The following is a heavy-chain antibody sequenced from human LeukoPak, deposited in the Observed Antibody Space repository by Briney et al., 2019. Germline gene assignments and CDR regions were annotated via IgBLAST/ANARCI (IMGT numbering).Heavy chain of an antibody. D-gene: IGHD3-3*01. CDR2: ISAYNGNT. V-gene: IGHV1-18*01. J-gene: IGHJ5*02. Sequence: SVKVSCKASGYTFTSYAMHWVRQAPGQRLEWMGWISAYNGNTNYAQKLQGRVTMTTDTSTSTAYMELRSLRSDDTAVYYCARGYYDFWSGYSLNWFDPWGQGTLVTVSS. CDR1: GYTFTSYA. CDR3: ARGYYDFWSGYSLNWFDP.